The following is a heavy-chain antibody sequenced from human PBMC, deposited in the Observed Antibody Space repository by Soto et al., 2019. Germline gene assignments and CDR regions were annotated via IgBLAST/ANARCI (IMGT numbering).Heavy chain of an antibody. CDR2: IYYSGST. Sequence: SDTLSLTCTVSGGSISSSSYYWGWIRQPPGKGLEWIGSIYYSGSTYYNPSLKSRVTISVDTSKNQFSLKLSSVTAADTAVYYCARXGVPSSSGWYLYFDYWGQGTLVTVSS. D-gene: IGHD6-19*01. CDR1: GGSISSSSYY. J-gene: IGHJ4*02. V-gene: IGHV4-39*01. CDR3: ARXGVPSSSGWYLYFDY.